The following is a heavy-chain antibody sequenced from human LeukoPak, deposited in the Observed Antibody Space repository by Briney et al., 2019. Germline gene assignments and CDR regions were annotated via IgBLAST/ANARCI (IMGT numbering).Heavy chain of an antibody. Sequence: SETLSLTCAFYGGSFSDYYWSWIRQPPGKGLEWIGEINHSGSTNYNPSLKSRVTISVDTSKNQFSLKLTSVTAADTAVYYCARGNVWKTIPMVRGVSRARWFDPWGQGTLVTVSS. V-gene: IGHV4-34*01. J-gene: IGHJ5*02. CDR2: INHSGST. CDR1: GGSFSDYY. D-gene: IGHD3-10*01. CDR3: ARGNVWKTIPMVRGVSRARWFDP.